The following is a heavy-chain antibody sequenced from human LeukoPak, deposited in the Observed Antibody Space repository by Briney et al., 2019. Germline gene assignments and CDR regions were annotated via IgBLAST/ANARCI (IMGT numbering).Heavy chain of an antibody. CDR1: GFTFSSYG. V-gene: IGHV3-33*01. Sequence: GSLRLSCAASGFTFSSYGMHWVRQAPGKALEWVAVIWYDGSNKYYADSVKGRFTISRDNSKNTLYLQMNSLRAEDTAVYYCARAVGPFDYWGQGTLVTVSS. CDR2: IWYDGSNK. CDR3: ARAVGPFDY. J-gene: IGHJ4*02.